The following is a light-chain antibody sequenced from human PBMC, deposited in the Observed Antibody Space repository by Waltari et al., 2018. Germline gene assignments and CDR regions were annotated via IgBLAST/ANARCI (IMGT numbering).Light chain of an antibody. J-gene: IGKJ4*01. V-gene: IGKV1-9*01. CDR2: AAS. CDR3: QQLNDYPLT. Sequence: IQLTQSPSSLSASVGDRVTITCRASQDIRFHLAWYQQKPGKAPNLLIFAASTLQSGVPSRLSGSGFGTDFTLTISGLQAEDFATYYCQQLNDYPLTFGGGTKLEIK. CDR1: QDIRFH.